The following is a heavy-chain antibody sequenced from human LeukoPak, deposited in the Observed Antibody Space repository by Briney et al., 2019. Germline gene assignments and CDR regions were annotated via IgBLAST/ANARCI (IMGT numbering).Heavy chain of an antibody. J-gene: IGHJ6*02. V-gene: IGHV3-23*01. CDR3: AKDSRESSCHFPYYYYYHYGLDV. CDR1: GFIFSSSA. CDR2: ISGGGDDT. Sequence: GGSLRLSCAVSGFIFSSSAMSWVRQAPGKGLERVSAISGGGDDTSYADSARGRFTVSRDNSKNTLYLQMNSLRAEDTAVYYCAKDSRESSCHFPYYYYYHYGLDVWGQGTTVTVSS. D-gene: IGHD3-22*01.